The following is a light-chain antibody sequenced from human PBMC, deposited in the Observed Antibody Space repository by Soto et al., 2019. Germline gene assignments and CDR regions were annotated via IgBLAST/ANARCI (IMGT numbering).Light chain of an antibody. CDR3: QQYNSWPLT. Sequence: ETVMTQSPANLSMSPGERATLSCRASQSLNSDLAWYQQKPGQAPRLLIYGASTRATGIPGRFSGSGSGTEFTLTISSLQSEDFAVYYCQQYNSWPLTFGGGTKVDIK. CDR1: QSLNSD. CDR2: GAS. V-gene: IGKV3-15*01. J-gene: IGKJ4*01.